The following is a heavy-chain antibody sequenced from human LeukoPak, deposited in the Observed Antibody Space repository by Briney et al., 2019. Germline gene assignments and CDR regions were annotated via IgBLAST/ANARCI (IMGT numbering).Heavy chain of an antibody. D-gene: IGHD6-19*01. V-gene: IGHV3-21*01. CDR2: ISSSSSYI. CDR1: GFTFSSYS. Sequence: GGSLRLSCAASGFTFSSYSMNWVRQAPGKGLEWVSSISSSSSYIYYADSVKGRFTISRDNAKNSLYLQMNSLRAEDTAVYYCAGGSGWYGERNWFDPWGQGTLVTVSS. CDR3: AGGSGWYGERNWFDP. J-gene: IGHJ5*02.